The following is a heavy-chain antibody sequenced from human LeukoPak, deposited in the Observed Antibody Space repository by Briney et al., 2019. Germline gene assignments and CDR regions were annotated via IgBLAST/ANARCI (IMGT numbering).Heavy chain of an antibody. Sequence: SVKVSCKASGGTFSSYAISWVRQAPGQGLEWMGGIIPIFGTANYAQKFQGRVTITADESTSTAYMELSSLRSEDTAVYYCARGRIAAAGTTPFDYWGQGTLVTVSS. CDR2: IIPIFGTA. J-gene: IGHJ4*02. CDR3: ARGRIAAAGTTPFDY. CDR1: GGTFSSYA. V-gene: IGHV1-69*13. D-gene: IGHD6-13*01.